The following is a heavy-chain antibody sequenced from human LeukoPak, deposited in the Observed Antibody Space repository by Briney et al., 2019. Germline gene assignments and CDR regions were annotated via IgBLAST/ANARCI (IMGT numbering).Heavy chain of an antibody. CDR3: ARAGGYSYGQSFDY. V-gene: IGHV1-18*01. CDR2: ITTYNGKT. J-gene: IGHJ4*02. D-gene: IGHD5-18*01. CDR1: GYTFTSYG. Sequence: ASVKVSCKASGYTFTSYGISWVRQAPGQGLEWMGWITTYNGKTNSAQQFQGRVTMTTDTSTSTAYMELRSLRSDDTAVYYCARAGGYSYGQSFDYWGQGALVTVST.